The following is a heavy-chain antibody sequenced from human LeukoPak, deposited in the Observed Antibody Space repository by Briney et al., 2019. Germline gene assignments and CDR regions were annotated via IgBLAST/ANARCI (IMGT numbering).Heavy chain of an antibody. D-gene: IGHD3-16*01. V-gene: IGHV3-7*01. CDR1: GFTFSHYW. CDR2: IKQDASER. CDR3: ARTTSWGNYFEF. J-gene: IGHJ4*02. Sequence: GGSLRLSCAASGFTFSHYWMSWVRQAPGKGLEWVANIKQDASERYYVDSVKGRFSISRDNAKNSLYLQMDSLRAEDTAVYYCARTTSWGNYFEFWGRGALVTVSS.